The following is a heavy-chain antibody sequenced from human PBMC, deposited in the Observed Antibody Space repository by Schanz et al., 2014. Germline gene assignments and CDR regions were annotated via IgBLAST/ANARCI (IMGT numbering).Heavy chain of an antibody. CDR2: ISNSGTYT. J-gene: IGHJ4*02. CDR3: VKDDRGDVVVVAANY. Sequence: QVQLVESGGGVVQPGRSLRLSCAASGFTFSDYYMTWMRQAPGKGLEWISYISNSGTYTKYADSVKGRFTISRDNSRNTVYLQMSSLRAEDTAVYYCVKDDRGDVVVVAANYWGQGAQVIVSS. CDR1: GFTFSDYY. D-gene: IGHD2-15*01. V-gene: IGHV3-11*05.